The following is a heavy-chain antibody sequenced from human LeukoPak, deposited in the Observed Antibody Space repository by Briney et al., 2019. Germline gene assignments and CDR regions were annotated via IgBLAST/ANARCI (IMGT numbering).Heavy chain of an antibody. V-gene: IGHV4-34*01. CDR1: GGSFSGYY. D-gene: IGHD3-10*01. CDR3: ARVIVWFGESVFDY. Sequence: SENLSLTCAVYGGSFSGYYWSWIRQPPGKGLEWIGEINHSGSTNYNPSLKSRVTISVDTSKNQFSLKLSSVTAADTAVYYCARVIVWFGESVFDYWGQGTLVTVSS. J-gene: IGHJ4*02. CDR2: INHSGST.